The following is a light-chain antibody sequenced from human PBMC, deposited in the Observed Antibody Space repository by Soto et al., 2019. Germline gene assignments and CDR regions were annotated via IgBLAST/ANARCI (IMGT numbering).Light chain of an antibody. Sequence: EIVMTQSPATLSVSPGEWATLSCRASQTVSSNLAWYQQKPGQAPRLLIYGASSRATGIPARFIGSGSGTEFTLTISSLQSEDFAVYCCQQYNNWPPYTFGQGTKLESK. CDR3: QQYNNWPPYT. J-gene: IGKJ2*01. V-gene: IGKV3-15*01. CDR2: GAS. CDR1: QTVSSN.